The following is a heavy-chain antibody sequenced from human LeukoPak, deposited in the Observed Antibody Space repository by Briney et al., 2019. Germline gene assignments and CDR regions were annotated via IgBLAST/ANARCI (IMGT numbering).Heavy chain of an antibody. V-gene: IGHV3-48*04. CDR2: ILSSSSTI. CDR3: ARVRCPTLPHSYMDV. Sequence: GGSLRLSCAASGFALSGYSIHWVREAPGKGVGWVSFILSSSSTIYYADSVKGRFTISRDNAKKSVHLQMNSLRVEDTALYYCARVRCPTLPHSYMDVWGKGTAVTVSS. CDR1: GFALSGYS. D-gene: IGHD3-16*02. J-gene: IGHJ6*03.